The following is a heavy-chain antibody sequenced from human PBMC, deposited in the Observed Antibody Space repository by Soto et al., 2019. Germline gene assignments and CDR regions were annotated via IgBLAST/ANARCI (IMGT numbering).Heavy chain of an antibody. V-gene: IGHV3-21*01. J-gene: IGHJ6*02. CDR1: GFTFSSYG. Sequence: VQLVESGGGVVQPGRSLRLSCAASGFTFSSYGMHWVRQAPGKGLEWVSSISSSSSYIYYADSVKGRFTISRDNAKNSLYLQMNSLRAEDTAVYYCARDQETKFSGGYYGMDVWGQGTTVTVSS. CDR2: ISSSSSYI. CDR3: ARDQETKFSGGYYGMDV. D-gene: IGHD2-8*01.